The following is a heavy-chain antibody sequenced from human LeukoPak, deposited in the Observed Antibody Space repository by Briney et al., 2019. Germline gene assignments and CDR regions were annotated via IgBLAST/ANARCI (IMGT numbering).Heavy chain of an antibody. V-gene: IGHV5-51*01. Sequence: GESLKISFKGSGXSFSTYWIGWVRQMPGKGMEWMGIIYPGDSDTRYSPSFQGRVTISADKSISTAYLQWSSLKASDTAMYYCARRFYYDSSGYYYFDYWGQGTLVTVSS. CDR1: GXSFSTYW. J-gene: IGHJ4*02. D-gene: IGHD3-22*01. CDR2: IYPGDSDT. CDR3: ARRFYYDSSGYYYFDY.